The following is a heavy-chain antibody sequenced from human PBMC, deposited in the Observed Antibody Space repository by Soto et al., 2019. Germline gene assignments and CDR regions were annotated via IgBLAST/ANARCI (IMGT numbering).Heavy chain of an antibody. CDR1: GYSFTSYW. V-gene: IGHV5-10-1*01. CDR3: ASPRSSYDSGPDYYGMDV. D-gene: IGHD5-12*01. Sequence: GESLKISCKGSGYSFTSYWISWVRQMPGKGLEWMGRIDPSDSYTNYSPSFQGHVTISADKSISTAYLQWSSLKASDTAMYYCASPRSSYDSGPDYYGMDVWGQGTTVTVSS. CDR2: IDPSDSYT. J-gene: IGHJ6*02.